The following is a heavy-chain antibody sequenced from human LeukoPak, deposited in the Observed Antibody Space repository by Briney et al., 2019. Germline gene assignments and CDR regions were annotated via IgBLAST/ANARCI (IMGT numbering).Heavy chain of an antibody. Sequence: GGSLRLSCAASGFTFSSYAMSWVRQAPGKGLEWVSSISSSSSYIYYADSVKGRFTISRDNAKNSLYLQMNSLRAEDTAVYYCARDPTSGTIDYWGQGTLVTVSS. CDR1: GFTFSSYA. CDR3: ARDPTSGTIDY. J-gene: IGHJ4*02. V-gene: IGHV3-21*01. CDR2: ISSSSSYI. D-gene: IGHD1-14*01.